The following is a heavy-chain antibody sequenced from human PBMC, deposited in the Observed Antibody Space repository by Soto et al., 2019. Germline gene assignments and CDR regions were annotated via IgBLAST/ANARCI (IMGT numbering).Heavy chain of an antibody. CDR2: IYYSGST. CDR3: ARKGAEMATPRGWFDP. CDR1: GGSISSSSYY. J-gene: IGHJ5*02. Sequence: QLQLQESGPGLVKPSETLSLTCTVSGGSISSSSYYWGWIRQPPGKGLEWIGSIYYSGSTYYNPSLKSRVTISVDTSKKQFSLKLSSVAAADKAVYYCARKGAEMATPRGWFDPWGQGTLVTVSS. V-gene: IGHV4-39*01. D-gene: IGHD5-12*01.